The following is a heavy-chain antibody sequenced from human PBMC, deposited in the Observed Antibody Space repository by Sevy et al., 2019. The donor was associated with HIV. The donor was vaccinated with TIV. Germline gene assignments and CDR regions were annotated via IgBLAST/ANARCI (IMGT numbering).Heavy chain of an antibody. J-gene: IGHJ4*02. V-gene: IGHV3-30*14. CDR3: ARDLALSGSYSWLAY. Sequence: GGSLRLSCAASGFTFSSYTIHWVRQAPGKGLEWVAFISYDGSRKYYADSVKGRFTISRDNSKNTLYLQMNNLRAEDTAVFYCARDLALSGSYSWLAYWGQGTLVTVSS. D-gene: IGHD1-26*01. CDR1: GFTFSSYT. CDR2: ISYDGSRK.